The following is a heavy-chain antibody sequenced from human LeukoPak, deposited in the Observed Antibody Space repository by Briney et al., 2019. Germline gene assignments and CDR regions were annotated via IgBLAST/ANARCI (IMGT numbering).Heavy chain of an antibody. CDR2: IKTDASEK. CDR1: GFIFSNCW. V-gene: IGHV3-7*01. CDR3: AREDDWNYEDY. D-gene: IGHD1-7*01. J-gene: IGHJ4*02. Sequence: GGSLRLSCETSGFIFSNCWMTWVRQAPGKGLEWVANIKTDASEKYYADSVKGRFTISRDNAKNSLYLQMNSLRAEDTAIYYCAREDDWNYEDYWGQGTLVTVSS.